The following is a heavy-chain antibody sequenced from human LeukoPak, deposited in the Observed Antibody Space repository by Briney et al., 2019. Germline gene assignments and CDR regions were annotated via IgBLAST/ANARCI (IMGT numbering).Heavy chain of an antibody. Sequence: PSETLSLTCTVSGGSISSYYWSWIRQPPGKGLGWIGYIYYSGSTNYNPSLKSRVTMSVDTSKNQFSLKLSSVTAADTAVYYCARDKDYFDSGGAFDIWGQGTMVTVSS. CDR3: ARDKDYFDSGGAFDI. CDR1: GGSISSYY. V-gene: IGHV4-59*01. J-gene: IGHJ3*02. CDR2: IYYSGST. D-gene: IGHD3-22*01.